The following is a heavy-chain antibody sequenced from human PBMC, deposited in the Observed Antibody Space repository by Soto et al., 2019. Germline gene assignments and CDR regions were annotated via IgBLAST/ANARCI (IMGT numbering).Heavy chain of an antibody. CDR1: GFTVSPKY. Sequence: EVQVVEAGGGLVQPGGSLRLACAASGFTVSPKYMSWVRQAPGKGLEWVSVIYSGGSTFYADSVRGRFTISRDNSKNTVNLQMNSLRAEDTAVYYCARDPWAADYWGQGTLVTVSS. CDR3: ARDPWAADY. CDR2: IYSGGST. D-gene: IGHD3-16*01. J-gene: IGHJ4*02. V-gene: IGHV3-66*01.